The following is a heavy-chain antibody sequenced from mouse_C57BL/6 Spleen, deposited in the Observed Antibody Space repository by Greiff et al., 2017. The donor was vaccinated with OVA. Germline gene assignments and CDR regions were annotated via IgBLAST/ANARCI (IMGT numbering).Heavy chain of an antibody. CDR1: GFTFTDYY. V-gene: IGHV7-3*01. CDR3: ARSINYFDY. Sequence: EVQLVESGGGLVQPGGSLSLSCAASGFTFTDYYMSWVRQPPGKALEWLGFIRNKANGYTTEYSASVKGRFTISRDNSQSILYLQMNALRAEDSATYYCARSINYFDYWGQGTTLTVSS. J-gene: IGHJ2*01. CDR2: IRNKANGYTT.